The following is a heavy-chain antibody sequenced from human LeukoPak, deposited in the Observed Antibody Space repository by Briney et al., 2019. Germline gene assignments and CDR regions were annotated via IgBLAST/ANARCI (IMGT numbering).Heavy chain of an antibody. CDR2: IYTSGST. J-gene: IGHJ3*02. V-gene: IGHV4-4*07. D-gene: IGHD3-3*01. CDR1: GDSIIGYY. CDR3: AREDIRFLEWLGAFDI. Sequence: SETLSLTCTVSGDSIIGYYWSWIRQPAGKGLEWIGRIYTSGSTNYNPSLKSRVTMSVDTSKNQFSLKLSSVTAADTAVYYCAREDIRFLEWLGAFDIWGQGTMVTVSS.